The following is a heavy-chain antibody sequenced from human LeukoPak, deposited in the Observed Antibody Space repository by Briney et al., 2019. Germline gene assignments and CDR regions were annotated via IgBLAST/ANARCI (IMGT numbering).Heavy chain of an antibody. V-gene: IGHV3-23*01. CDR3: AKARETSAFYRYFDY. D-gene: IGHD3-22*01. CDR1: GFTFSNYA. J-gene: IGHJ4*02. Sequence: GSLILSCASSGFTFSNYAMSWVRQAPGKGLEWVSDVSDSGGSTYYSDSVKGRFTISRDNSKNTLYLRMDTLGADDTAVYYCAKARETSAFYRYFDYWGQGTLVTVSS. CDR2: VSDSGGST.